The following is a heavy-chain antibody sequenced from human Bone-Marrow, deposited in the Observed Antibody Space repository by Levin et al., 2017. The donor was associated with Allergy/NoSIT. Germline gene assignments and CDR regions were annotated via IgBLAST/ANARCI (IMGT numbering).Heavy chain of an antibody. CDR3: ARDRAGMKFGGVIALRGYYYYGMDV. CDR1: GFTFSSYW. V-gene: IGHV3-74*01. CDR2: INSDGSST. Sequence: GESLKISCAASGFTFSSYWMHWVRQAPGKGLVWVSRINSDGSSTSYADSVKGRFTISRDNAKNTLYLQMNSLRAEDTAVYYCARDRAGMKFGGVIALRGYYYYGMDVWGQGTTVTVSS. D-gene: IGHD3-16*02. J-gene: IGHJ6*02.